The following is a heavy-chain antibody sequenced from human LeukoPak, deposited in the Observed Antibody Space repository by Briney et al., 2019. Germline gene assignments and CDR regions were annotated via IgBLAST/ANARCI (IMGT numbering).Heavy chain of an antibody. CDR1: GDTVSSKSAA. CDR3: ARTSGWIDL. Sequence: PSQTLSLTCAISGDTVSSKSAAWNRIRQSPSRGLEWLGRTYYRSKWYSEYAVSVRSRITINPDTSENQFSLQLNSVTPEDTALYYCARTSGWIDLLGQATLVTVAS. V-gene: IGHV6-1*01. D-gene: IGHD4-11*01. J-gene: IGHJ5*02. CDR2: TYYRSKWYS.